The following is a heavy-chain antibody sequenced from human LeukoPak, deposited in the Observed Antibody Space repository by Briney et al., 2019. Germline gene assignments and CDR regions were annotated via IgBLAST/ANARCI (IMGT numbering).Heavy chain of an antibody. D-gene: IGHD1-26*01. CDR2: IYYSGST. CDR1: GGSISSSSYY. V-gene: IGHV4-39*01. CDR3: ARHLGRDYFDY. J-gene: IGHJ4*02. Sequence: KTSETLSLTCTVSGGSISSSSYYWGWIRQPPGKGLEWIGSIYYSGSTYYNPSLKSRVTISVDTSKNQFSLKLSSVTAADRAVYYCARHLGRDYFDYWGQGTLVTVSS.